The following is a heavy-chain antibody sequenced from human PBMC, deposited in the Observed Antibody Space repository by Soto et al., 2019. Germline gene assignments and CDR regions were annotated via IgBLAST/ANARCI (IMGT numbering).Heavy chain of an antibody. V-gene: IGHV3-53*01. D-gene: IGHD5-12*01. J-gene: IGHJ3*02. Sequence: GGSLRLSCAASGFTVSSNYMSWVRQAPGKGLEWVSVIYSGGSTYYADSVKGRFTISRDNSKNTLYLQMNSLRAEDTAVYYCARGYSGYDIMGAFDIWGQGTMVTVSS. CDR2: IYSGGST. CDR1: GFTVSSNY. CDR3: ARGYSGYDIMGAFDI.